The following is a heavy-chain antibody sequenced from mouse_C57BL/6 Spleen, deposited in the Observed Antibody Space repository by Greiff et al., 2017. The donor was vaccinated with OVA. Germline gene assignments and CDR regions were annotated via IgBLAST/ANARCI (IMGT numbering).Heavy chain of an antibody. CDR3: EKRDYGSSVFAY. CDR2: INPNNGGT. Sequence: EVQLQQSGPELVKPGASVKISCKASGYTFTDYYMNWVKQSHGKSLEWIGDINPNNGGTSYNQKFKGKATLTVDKSSSTAYMALRSLTSEDSAVYDCEKRDYGSSVFAYGGQGTLVTVSA. J-gene: IGHJ3*01. V-gene: IGHV1-26*01. CDR1: GYTFTDYY. D-gene: IGHD1-1*01.